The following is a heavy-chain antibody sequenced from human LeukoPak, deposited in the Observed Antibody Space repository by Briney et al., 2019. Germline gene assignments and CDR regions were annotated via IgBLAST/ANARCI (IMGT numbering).Heavy chain of an antibody. Sequence: GGSLRLSCAASGFSFSSYGMSWVRQAPGKGLEWVSAISGSGGSTYYADSVKGRFTISRDNAKNTVFLQMNSLGHEDTAVYYSFARKRQDSGTNSNAFDIWGQGTMVTVSS. CDR2: ISGSGGST. V-gene: IGHV3-23*01. J-gene: IGHJ3*02. CDR3: FARKRQDSGTNSNAFDI. CDR1: GFSFSSYG. D-gene: IGHD1-14*01.